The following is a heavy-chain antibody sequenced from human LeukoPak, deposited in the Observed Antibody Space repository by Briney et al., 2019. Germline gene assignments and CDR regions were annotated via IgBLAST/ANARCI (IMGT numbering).Heavy chain of an antibody. CDR3: ARQDVLRFLEWSPFDY. J-gene: IGHJ4*02. CDR1: GYSISSGYY. Sequence: PSETLSLTCTVSGYSISSGYYWGWIRQPPGKGLEWIGSIYHSGSTYYNPSLKSRVTISVDRSKNQFSLKLSSVTVADTAVYYCARQDVLRFLEWSPFDYWGQGTLVTVSS. D-gene: IGHD3-3*01. CDR2: IYHSGST. V-gene: IGHV4-38-2*02.